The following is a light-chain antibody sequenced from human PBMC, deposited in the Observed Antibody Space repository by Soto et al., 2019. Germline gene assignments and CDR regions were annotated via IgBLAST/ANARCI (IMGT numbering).Light chain of an antibody. CDR1: QSVLYSSNNKNY. CDR2: WAT. Sequence: DIVMTQSPDSLAVSLGERATINCKSSQSVLYSSNNKNYLAWYQQKPGQPHKLLIYWATTRESGVPDRFSGSGSGTDFTLTNSSLQDEDVAVYYCQQYYSTLMYTFGQGTKLEIK. J-gene: IGKJ2*01. CDR3: QQYYSTLMYT. V-gene: IGKV4-1*01.